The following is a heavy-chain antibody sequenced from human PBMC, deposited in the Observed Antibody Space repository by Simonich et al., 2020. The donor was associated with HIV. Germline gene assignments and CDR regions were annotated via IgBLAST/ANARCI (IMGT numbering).Heavy chain of an antibody. CDR2: ITYSGST. D-gene: IGHD3-10*01. Sequence: QVQLQQWGAGLLKPSETLSLTCAVYSGSFSGYYWSWLRQSPGKGLEWIGEITYSGSTHSNPSLKSRVTISVDTSKKQFSLKWKSVTVADTAVYYCAREVGYYPPQLEENNAFDFWGQGTMVTVSS. J-gene: IGHJ3*01. CDR3: AREVGYYPPQLEENNAFDF. V-gene: IGHV4-34*01. CDR1: SGSFSGYY.